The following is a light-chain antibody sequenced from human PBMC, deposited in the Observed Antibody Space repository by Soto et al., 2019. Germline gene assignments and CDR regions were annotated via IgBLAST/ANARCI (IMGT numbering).Light chain of an antibody. J-gene: IGKJ1*01. CDR3: QQSYSTPRT. CDR1: QTISNW. CDR2: KAS. V-gene: IGKV1-5*03. Sequence: IQITQSPSTLSASVGDRVTITCQASQTISNWLAWYQQKPGKAPKLLIYKASTLESGVPSRFSGSGSGTEFTLTISSLQPEDFATYYCQQSYSTPRTFGQGTKVDIK.